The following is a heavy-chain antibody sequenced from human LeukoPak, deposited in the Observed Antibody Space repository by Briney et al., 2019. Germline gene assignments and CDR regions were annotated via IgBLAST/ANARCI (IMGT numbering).Heavy chain of an antibody. CDR2: VWYDGSKK. D-gene: IGHD2-15*01. CDR3: TRDRSSTYFDF. CDR1: GFTFSKHG. J-gene: IGHJ2*01. Sequence: GPSLRLSCAASGFTFSKHGMHWVRQAQGKGLEWVAVVWYDGSKKYYAESVRGRLTISKDNSKNTLYLQMNSLRAKDTAVYYCTRDRSSTYFDFWGRGTPVTVSS. V-gene: IGHV3-33*01.